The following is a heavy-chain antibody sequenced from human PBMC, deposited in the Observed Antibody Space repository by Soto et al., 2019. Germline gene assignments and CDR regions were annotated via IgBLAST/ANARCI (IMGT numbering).Heavy chain of an antibody. Sequence: QVQLVESGGGGVQPGRSLRLSCAASGFTFSSYGMHWVRQAPGKRLEWVAVISYDGRNKYYADSVKGRFTISRDNSKNTLYLQMSSLRAEDTAVYYCVKDGSIGWPYYYGLDVWGQGTTVTVSS. CDR2: ISYDGRNK. V-gene: IGHV3-30*18. CDR3: VKDGSIGWPYYYGLDV. J-gene: IGHJ6*02. CDR1: GFTFSSYG. D-gene: IGHD6-19*01.